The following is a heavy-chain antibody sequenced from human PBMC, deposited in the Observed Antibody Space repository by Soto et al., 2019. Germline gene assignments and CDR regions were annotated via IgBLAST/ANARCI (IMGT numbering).Heavy chain of an antibody. D-gene: IGHD4-17*01. CDR2: ISSNSDTI. Sequence: EVQLVESGGGLVQPGRSLRLSCVASGFTADDYALHWVRQAPGKGLEWVSGISSNSDTIHYADSVKGRFTISRDNAKNSLLLQMNSLRPEDTAVYYCAKAMKWGGMTTIHYFDSWGQGTLVTVSS. V-gene: IGHV3-9*02. CDR1: GFTADDYA. CDR3: AKAMKWGGMTTIHYFDS. J-gene: IGHJ4*02.